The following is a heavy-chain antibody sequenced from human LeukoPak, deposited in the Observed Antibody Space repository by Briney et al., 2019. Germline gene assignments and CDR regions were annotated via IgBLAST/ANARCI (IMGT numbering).Heavy chain of an antibody. V-gene: IGHV3-11*04. D-gene: IGHD4-17*01. Sequence: GGSLRLSCAASGFTFSDYYMSWIRQAPGKGLEWVSYISSSGSTIYYADSVKGRFTISRDNAKNSLYPQMNSLRAEDTAVYYCARDKTTVPQEAFDIWGQGTMVTVSS. CDR2: ISSSGSTI. J-gene: IGHJ3*02. CDR1: GFTFSDYY. CDR3: ARDKTTVPQEAFDI.